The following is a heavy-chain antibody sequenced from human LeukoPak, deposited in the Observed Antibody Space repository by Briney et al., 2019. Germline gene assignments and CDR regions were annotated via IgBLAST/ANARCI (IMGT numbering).Heavy chain of an antibody. D-gene: IGHD3-22*01. V-gene: IGHV3-7*01. Sequence: GGSLRLSCAASGFTFSSYWMSWVRQAPGKGLEWVANIKQDGSEKYYVDSVKGRFTISRDNAKNSLYLQMNSLRAEDTAVYYCARDRGITMIVVTHDAFDIWGQGTMVTVSS. CDR2: IKQDGSEK. CDR1: GFTFSSYW. J-gene: IGHJ3*02. CDR3: ARDRGITMIVVTHDAFDI.